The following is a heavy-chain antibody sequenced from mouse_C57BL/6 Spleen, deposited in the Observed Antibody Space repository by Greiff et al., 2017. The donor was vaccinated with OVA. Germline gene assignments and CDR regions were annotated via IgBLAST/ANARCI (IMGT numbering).Heavy chain of an antibody. CDR3: ARLNYYGSSYGYFDV. J-gene: IGHJ1*03. CDR2: IDPSDSYT. D-gene: IGHD1-1*01. V-gene: IGHV1-50*01. CDR1: GYTFTSYW. Sequence: QVQLQQPGAELVKPGASVKLSCKASGYTFTSYWMQWVKQRPGQGLEWIGEIDPSDSYTNYNQKFKGKATLTVDTSSSTAYMQLSSLTSEDSAVCYCARLNYYGSSYGYFDVWGTGTTVTVSS.